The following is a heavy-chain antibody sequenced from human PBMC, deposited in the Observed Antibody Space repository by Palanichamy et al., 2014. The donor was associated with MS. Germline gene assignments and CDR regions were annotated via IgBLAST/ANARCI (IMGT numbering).Heavy chain of an antibody. Sequence: QVQLQESGPGLVKPSETLSLTCTVSGASIVQYYWSWIRQSPGKGLEWIGYVFYSGYTNYNSSLRSRVTLSVDTSKSQFSLRLTSVTAADTAVYYCARANYDFWTGYFPEGSQPPFDHYYVDVWGKGTTVTVSS. CDR3: ARANYDFWTGYFPEGSQPPFDHYYVDV. CDR1: GASIVQYY. CDR2: VFYSGYT. D-gene: IGHD3-3*01. J-gene: IGHJ6*03. V-gene: IGHV4-59*01.